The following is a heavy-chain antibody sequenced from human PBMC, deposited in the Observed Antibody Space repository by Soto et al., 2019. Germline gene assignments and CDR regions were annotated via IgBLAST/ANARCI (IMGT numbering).Heavy chain of an antibody. CDR3: ATTYGSGSTPFSN. CDR1: GDTFNFYT. D-gene: IGHD3-10*01. J-gene: IGHJ4*02. CDR2: IIPMLGMS. V-gene: IGHV1-69*02. Sequence: QVQLVQSGAEVKTPGSSVKVSCTASGDTFNFYTLSWVRQAPGQGLEWMGRIIPMLGMSNYAQKFQGRVTMIADKSTRTVYMVLSGLRSEDTALYYCATTYGSGSTPFSNWGQGTLVTVSS.